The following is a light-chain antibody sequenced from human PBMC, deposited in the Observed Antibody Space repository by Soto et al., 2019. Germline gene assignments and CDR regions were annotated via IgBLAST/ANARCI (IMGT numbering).Light chain of an antibody. V-gene: IGKV1-5*03. J-gene: IGKJ1*01. CDR1: QSISSW. Sequence: DIQMTQSPSTLSASVGDRVTITCRASQSISSWLAWYQQKPGKAPKLLIYKASSLESGFPSRFSGSGSGTEFTLTISSLQPDDFATYYCQQYNSYLTFGQGTKVEIK. CDR2: KAS. CDR3: QQYNSYLT.